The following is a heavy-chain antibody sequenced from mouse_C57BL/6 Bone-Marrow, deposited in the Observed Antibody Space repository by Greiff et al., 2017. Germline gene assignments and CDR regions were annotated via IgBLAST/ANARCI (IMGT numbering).Heavy chain of an antibody. CDR1: GYTFTSYW. Sequence: QVQLQQPGAELVRPGSSVKLSCKASGYTFTSYWMHWVKQRPIQGLEWIGNIDPSDSETHYNQKFKDKATLTVDKSSSTAYMQLSSLTSEDSAVYYCAREGSSGYVDYAMDYWGQGTSVTVSS. CDR2: IDPSDSET. D-gene: IGHD3-2*02. V-gene: IGHV1-52*01. J-gene: IGHJ4*01. CDR3: AREGSSGYVDYAMDY.